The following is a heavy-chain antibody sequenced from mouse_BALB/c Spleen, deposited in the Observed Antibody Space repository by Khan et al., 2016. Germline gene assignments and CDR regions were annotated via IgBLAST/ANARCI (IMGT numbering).Heavy chain of an antibody. Sequence: QFQLVQSGPGLVAPSQSLSITCTVSGFSLTSYGVSWVRQPPGKGLEWLGVIWGAGSTNYNSALISRLSISKDNSKSQVFLTLNSLQTDDPATYYCAKDGNYEAMYYWGQGTSVTVSS. CDR1: GFSLTSYG. D-gene: IGHD2-1*01. CDR2: IWGAGST. V-gene: IGHV2-3*01. CDR3: AKDGNYEAMYY. J-gene: IGHJ4*01.